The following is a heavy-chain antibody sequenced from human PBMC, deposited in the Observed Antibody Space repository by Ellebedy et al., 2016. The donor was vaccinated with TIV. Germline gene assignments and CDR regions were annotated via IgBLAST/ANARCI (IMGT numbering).Heavy chain of an antibody. V-gene: IGHV1-3*01. D-gene: IGHD5-24*01. J-gene: IGHJ4*02. Sequence: ASVKVSCKASGYTFSSYGMHWVRQAPGQRLEWMGWINAGNGNTKYSQKFQGRVTITRDTSASTAYMELSSLRSEDTAVYYCARVNRDGYNLKGFDYWGQGTLVTVSS. CDR2: INAGNGNT. CDR3: ARVNRDGYNLKGFDY. CDR1: GYTFSSYG.